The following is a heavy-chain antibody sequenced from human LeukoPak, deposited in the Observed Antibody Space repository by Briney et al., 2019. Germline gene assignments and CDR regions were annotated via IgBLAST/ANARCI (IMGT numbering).Heavy chain of an antibody. CDR3: ARERAAAGTVFSDAFDI. J-gene: IGHJ3*02. CDR1: GYTFTGYY. Sequence: ASVKVSCKASGYTFTGYYMHWVRQAPGQGLECMGWINPNSGGTNYAQKFQGRVTMTRDTSISTAYMELSRLRSDDTAVYYCARERAAAGTVFSDAFDIWGQGTMVTVSS. CDR2: INPNSGGT. D-gene: IGHD6-13*01. V-gene: IGHV1-2*02.